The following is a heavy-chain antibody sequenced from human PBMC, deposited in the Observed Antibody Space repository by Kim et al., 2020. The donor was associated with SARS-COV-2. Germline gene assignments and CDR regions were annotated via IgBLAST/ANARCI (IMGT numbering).Heavy chain of an antibody. J-gene: IGHJ5*02. CDR1: GGSVSSGSYY. D-gene: IGHD3-16*02. CDR3: ARGGYDYVWGSYRRGVWFDP. CDR2: IYYSGST. V-gene: IGHV4-61*01. Sequence: SETLSLTCTVSGGSVSSGSYYWSWIRQPPGKGLEWIGYIYYSGSTNYNPSLKSRVTISVDTSKNQFSLKLSSVTAADTAVYYCARGGYDYVWGSYRRGVWFDPWGQGTLVTVSS.